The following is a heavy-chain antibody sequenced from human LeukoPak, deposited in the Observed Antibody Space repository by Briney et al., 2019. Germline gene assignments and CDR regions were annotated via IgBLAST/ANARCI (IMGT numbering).Heavy chain of an antibody. CDR1: GFTFSSYS. J-gene: IGHJ4*02. Sequence: GGSLRLSCAASGFTFSSYSMNWVRQAPGKGLEWVSYISSSSSTIYYADSVKGRFTISRDNAKNSLYLQMNSLRAEDTAVYYCARDSGGATPGFDYWGQGTLVTVSS. V-gene: IGHV3-48*01. D-gene: IGHD1-26*01. CDR2: ISSSSSTI. CDR3: ARDSGGATPGFDY.